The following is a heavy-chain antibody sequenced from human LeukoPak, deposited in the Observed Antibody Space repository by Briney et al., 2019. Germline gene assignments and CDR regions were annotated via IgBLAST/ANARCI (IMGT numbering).Heavy chain of an antibody. Sequence: GGSLRLSCAASGFTFDDYAMHWVRQAPGKGLEWVSGISWNSGSIGYADSVKGRFTISRENAKNSLYLQMNSLRAEDTAVYYCARTRVDTTTFDYFDYWGQGTLVTASS. CDR1: GFTFDDYA. CDR3: ARTRVDTTTFDYFDY. J-gene: IGHJ4*02. CDR2: ISWNSGSI. D-gene: IGHD4-11*01. V-gene: IGHV3-9*01.